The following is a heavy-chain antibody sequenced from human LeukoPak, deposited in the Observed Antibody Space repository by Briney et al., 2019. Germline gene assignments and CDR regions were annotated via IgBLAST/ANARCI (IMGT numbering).Heavy chain of an antibody. CDR3: AKDRGFGEPYYYYGMDV. D-gene: IGHD3-10*01. CDR1: GFTFSSYA. J-gene: IGHJ6*02. V-gene: IGHV3-23*01. Sequence: PGGSLRLSCAASGFTFSSYAMSWVRQAPGKGLEWVSAISGSGGSTYYADSVKGRFTISGDNSKNTLYLQMNSLRAEDTAVYYCAKDRGFGEPYYYYGMDVWGQGTTVTVSS. CDR2: ISGSGGST.